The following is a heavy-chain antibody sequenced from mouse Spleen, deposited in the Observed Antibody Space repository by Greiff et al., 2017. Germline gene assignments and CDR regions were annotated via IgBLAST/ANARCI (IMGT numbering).Heavy chain of an antibody. J-gene: IGHJ4*01. CDR3: TRGDYYGSSYPYAMDY. CDR1: GYTFTDYE. V-gene: IGHV1-15*01. Sequence: QVQLQQSGAELVRPGASVTLSCKASGYTFTDYEMHWVKQTPVHGLEWIGAIDPETGGTDYNQKFKGKAILTADKSSSTAYMELRSLTSEDSAVYYCTRGDYYGSSYPYAMDYWGQGTSVTVSS. CDR2: IDPETGGT. D-gene: IGHD1-1*01.